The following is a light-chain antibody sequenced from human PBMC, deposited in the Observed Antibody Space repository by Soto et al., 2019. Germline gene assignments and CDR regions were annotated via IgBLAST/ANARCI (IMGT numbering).Light chain of an antibody. CDR3: CAYAGTYTFYV. CDR2: DVS. CDR1: SSDVGGYNY. J-gene: IGLJ1*01. V-gene: IGLV2-11*01. Sequence: QSVLTQPRSVSGSPGQSVTISCTGTSSDVGGYNYVSWYQQHPGKAPKLMINDVSKRPSGVPDRFSGSKSGNTASLTISGLQAEDEADYYCCAYAGTYTFYVFGTGTKVTV.